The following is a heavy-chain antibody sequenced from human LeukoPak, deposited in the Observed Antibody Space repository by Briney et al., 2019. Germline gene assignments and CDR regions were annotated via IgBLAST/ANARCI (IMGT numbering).Heavy chain of an antibody. CDR1: GGSFSGYY. CDR2: INHSGST. D-gene: IGHD1-26*01. J-gene: IGHJ6*03. CDR3: ARGRSGSPYGYYYYMDV. V-gene: IGHV4-34*01. Sequence: SETLSLTCAVYGGSFSGYYWSWIRQPPGKGLEWIGEINHSGSTNYNPSLKSRVTISVDASKNQFSLKLSSVTAADTAVYYCARGRSGSPYGYYYYMDVWGKGTTVTVSS.